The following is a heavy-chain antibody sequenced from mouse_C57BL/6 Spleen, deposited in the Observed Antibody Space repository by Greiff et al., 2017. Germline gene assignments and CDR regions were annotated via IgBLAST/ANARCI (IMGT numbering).Heavy chain of an antibody. D-gene: IGHD1-1*01. CDR1: GYTFTSYW. CDR2: IYPSDSET. V-gene: IGHV1-61*01. Sequence: VQLQQPGAELVRPGSSVKLSCKASGYTFTSYWMDWVKQRPGQGLEWIGNIYPSDSETHYNQKFKDKATLTVDKSSSTAYMQLSSLTSEDSAVFYCARFITTVVSFNYWGPGTTLTVSS. J-gene: IGHJ2*01. CDR3: ARFITTVVSFNY.